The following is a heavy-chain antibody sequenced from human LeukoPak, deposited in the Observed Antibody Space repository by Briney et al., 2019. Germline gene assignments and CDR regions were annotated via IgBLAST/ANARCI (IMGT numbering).Heavy chain of an antibody. CDR2: VYHSGEI. CDR3: AREGAFGLLRGYSYGNRDYFDY. J-gene: IGHJ4*02. V-gene: IGHV4-30-2*01. Sequence: SETLSLTCTVSGGSVSSGDYYWSWIRQPPGKGLEWIGSVYHSGEIYYNPSLKSRVTISVDRSKNQFSLKLNSVTAADTAVYYCAREGAFGLLRGYSYGNRDYFDYWGQGTLVTVSS. D-gene: IGHD5-18*01. CDR1: GGSVSSGDYY.